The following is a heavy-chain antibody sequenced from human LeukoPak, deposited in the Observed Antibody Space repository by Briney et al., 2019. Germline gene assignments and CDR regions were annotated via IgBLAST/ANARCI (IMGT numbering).Heavy chain of an antibody. D-gene: IGHD2-15*01. CDR3: AREYCSGGSCETFMDV. V-gene: IGHV3-30-3*01. Sequence: GGSLRLSCAASGFTFSSYAMHSVRQAPGKGLEWVAVISYDGSNKYYADSVKDRFTISRDNSKNTLYLQMNSLRAEDTAVYYCAREYCSGGSCETFMDVWGQGTTVTVSS. CDR2: ISYDGSNK. CDR1: GFTFSSYA. J-gene: IGHJ6*02.